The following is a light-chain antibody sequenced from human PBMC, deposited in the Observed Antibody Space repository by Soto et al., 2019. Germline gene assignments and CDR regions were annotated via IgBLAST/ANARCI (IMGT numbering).Light chain of an antibody. CDR3: QQYNNWPPWT. CDR1: QSVSNN. CDR2: DAS. Sequence: ILMTKSPATLSVSPGERANLSCRASQSVSNNLAWYQQKPGQAPRLLIYDASTRATGIPARFSGSGSGTEFTLTISGLQSEDFAVYYCQQYNNWPPWTFGQGTKVEIK. J-gene: IGKJ1*01. V-gene: IGKV3-15*01.